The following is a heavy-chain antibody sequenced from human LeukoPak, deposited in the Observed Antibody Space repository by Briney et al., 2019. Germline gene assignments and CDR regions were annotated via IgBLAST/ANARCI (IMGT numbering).Heavy chain of an antibody. V-gene: IGHV5-51*01. CDR2: VYPDDSDT. CDR1: GYKFSNYW. J-gene: IGHJ4*02. CDR3: ARLLTTYFDF. Sequence: GASLKISCKGSGYKFSNYWIAWVRQMPGKGLDYMGAVYPDDSDTIYSSSFQGHVTISVDRSINTAYLQWSSLNVSDTAMYYCARLLTTYFDFWGQGTLVTVS. D-gene: IGHD4/OR15-4a*01.